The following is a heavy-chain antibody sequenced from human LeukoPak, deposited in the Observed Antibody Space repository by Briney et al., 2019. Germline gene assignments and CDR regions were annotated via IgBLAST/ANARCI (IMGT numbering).Heavy chain of an antibody. Sequence: PSETLSLTCTVSGYSISSGYYWGWIRPPPGKGLEWIGSIYHSGSTYYNPSLKSRVTISVDTSKNQFSLKLSSVTAADTAVYYCARDRIAAAADAFDIWGQGTMVTVSS. V-gene: IGHV4-38-2*02. D-gene: IGHD6-13*01. CDR3: ARDRIAAAADAFDI. CDR2: IYHSGST. J-gene: IGHJ3*02. CDR1: GYSISSGYY.